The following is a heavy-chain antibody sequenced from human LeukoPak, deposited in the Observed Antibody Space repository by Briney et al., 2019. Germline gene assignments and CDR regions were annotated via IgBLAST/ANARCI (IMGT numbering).Heavy chain of an antibody. CDR2: ISWNSGSI. J-gene: IGHJ4*02. CDR3: ARVGYSYGPALFDY. V-gene: IGHV3-9*01. D-gene: IGHD5-18*01. CDR1: GFTFDDYA. Sequence: GGSLRLSCAASGFTFDDYAMHWVRQAPGKGLEWVSGISWNSGSIGYADSVKGRFTISRDNAKNSLYLQMNSLRAEDTAVYYCARVGYSYGPALFDYWGQGTLVTVSS.